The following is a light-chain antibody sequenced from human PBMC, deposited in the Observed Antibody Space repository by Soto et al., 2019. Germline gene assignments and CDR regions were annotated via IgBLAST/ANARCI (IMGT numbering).Light chain of an antibody. J-gene: IGKJ5*01. V-gene: IGKV1-9*01. CDR1: QDISSY. CDR3: QQLNSYLFT. CDR2: GAS. Sequence: MPAPSVVSAYVRDRVTITCRASQDISSYLGWYQQKPGEAPKLLIYGASTLQSGVPSRFSGSGSGTEFTLTISSLQPEDFASYYCQQLNSYLFTFGQGTRLEIK.